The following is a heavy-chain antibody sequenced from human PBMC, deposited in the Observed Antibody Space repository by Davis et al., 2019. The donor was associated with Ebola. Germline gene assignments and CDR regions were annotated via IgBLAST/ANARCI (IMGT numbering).Heavy chain of an antibody. CDR2: INHSGST. J-gene: IGHJ6*02. CDR3: ARVPRLHGDYGMDV. CDR1: GGSFSGYY. Sequence: SETLSLTCAVYGGSFSGYYWSWIRQPPGKGLEWIGEINHSGSTNYNPSLKSRVTISVDTSKNQFSLKLSSVTAADTAVYYCARVPRLHGDYGMDVWGQGTTVTVSS. D-gene: IGHD4-11*01. V-gene: IGHV4-34*01.